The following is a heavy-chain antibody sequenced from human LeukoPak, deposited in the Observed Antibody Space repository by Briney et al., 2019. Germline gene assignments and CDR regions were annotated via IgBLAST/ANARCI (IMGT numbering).Heavy chain of an antibody. CDR1: GGSISSGGYS. CDR2: IYYSGST. CDR3: ARERANWEYYFDY. D-gene: IGHD7-27*01. Sequence: PSQTLSLTCTVSGGSISSGGYSWSWIRQHPGKGLEWIGYIYYSGSTYYNPSLKSRVTISVDTSKNQFSLKLSSVTAADTAVYYCARERANWEYYFDYWGQGPLVTVSS. J-gene: IGHJ4*02. V-gene: IGHV4-31*03.